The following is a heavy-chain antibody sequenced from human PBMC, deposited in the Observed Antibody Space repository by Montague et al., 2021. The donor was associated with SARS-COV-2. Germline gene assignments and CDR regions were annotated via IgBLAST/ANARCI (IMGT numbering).Heavy chain of an antibody. CDR2: INHGGST. J-gene: IGHJ4*02. V-gene: IGHV4-34*01. Sequence: SETLSLTCAVYGGSFSDYHWSWIRQPPGGGLEWIGRINHGGSTKDNPSLKSRVTISIDTSKNQFSLKLSSVTAADTAVNYCARGTPGYWGQGTLVTVSS. CDR1: GGSFSDYH. D-gene: IGHD2-2*03. CDR3: ARGTPGY.